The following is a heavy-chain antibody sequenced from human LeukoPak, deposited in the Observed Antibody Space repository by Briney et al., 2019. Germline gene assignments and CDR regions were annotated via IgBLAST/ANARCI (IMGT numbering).Heavy chain of an antibody. D-gene: IGHD2-2*02. Sequence: GASVKYSCKTSGYTFNSYGVAWVRQAPGQGLAWMGWINPYNGKTTYAQNLQGRVTMTTDTSTSTAYMELRSLRSDDTAVYYCARRGLTNEDTYCNSTGCYIASGDWFDPWGQGTLVTVSS. CDR1: GYTFNSYG. J-gene: IGHJ5*02. V-gene: IGHV1-18*01. CDR2: INPYNGKT. CDR3: ARRGLTNEDTYCNSTGCYIASGDWFDP.